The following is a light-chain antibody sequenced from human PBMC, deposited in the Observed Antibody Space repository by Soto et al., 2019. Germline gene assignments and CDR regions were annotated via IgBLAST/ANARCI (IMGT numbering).Light chain of an antibody. Sequence: EILVTQSPATLSVSPGESTTLSCRASRSVSRNLAWYQQKPGQAPRLLIHTASTRASGVPARFSGSGSGTDFTLTITSLQSEDFAVYFCVQYNEWPGTFGLGTRVDIK. CDR2: TAS. J-gene: IGKJ1*01. CDR1: RSVSRN. CDR3: VQYNEWPGT. V-gene: IGKV3-15*01.